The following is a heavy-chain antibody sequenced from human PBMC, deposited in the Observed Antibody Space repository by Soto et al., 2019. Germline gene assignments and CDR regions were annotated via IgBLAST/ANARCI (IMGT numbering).Heavy chain of an antibody. V-gene: IGHV3-23*01. D-gene: IGHD4-4*01. J-gene: IGHJ6*02. CDR2: ISGSGGST. CDR1: GFTFSSYA. Sequence: PGGSLRLSCAASGFTFSSYAMSWVRQAPGKGLEWVSAISGSGGSTYYADSVKGRFTISRDNSKNTLYLQMNSLRAEDTAVYYCASKETTAGGYYYYGMDVWGQGTTVTVSS. CDR3: ASKETTAGGYYYYGMDV.